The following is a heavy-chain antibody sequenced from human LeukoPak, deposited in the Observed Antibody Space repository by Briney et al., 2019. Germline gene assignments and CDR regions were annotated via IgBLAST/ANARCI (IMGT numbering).Heavy chain of an antibody. CDR2: IDWDNDK. CDR1: GFSLTTNGMC. CDR3: ARIRKPHYYDGSGYIDS. Sequence: SGPALVKPTQTLTLTCTFSGFSLTTNGMCVTWIRQPPGKALEWLARIDWDNDKYYSTSLKTRLTISKDTSKNQVVLTMTNVDVVDTATYYCARIRKPHYYDGSGYIDSWGQGTLVTVSS. J-gene: IGHJ4*02. V-gene: IGHV2-70*11. D-gene: IGHD3-22*01.